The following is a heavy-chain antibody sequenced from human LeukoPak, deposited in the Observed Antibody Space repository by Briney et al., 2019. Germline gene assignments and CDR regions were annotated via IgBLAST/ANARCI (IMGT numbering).Heavy chain of an antibody. D-gene: IGHD3-22*01. Sequence: PGGSLRLSCAASGFTFDDYAMHWVRQAPGKGLEWVSGISWNSGSIGYADSVKGRFTISRDNAKNSLYLQMNSLRAEDTALYYCAKDMIGRIVVVTVIGAFDIWGQGTMVTVSS. CDR1: GFTFDDYA. CDR3: AKDMIGRIVVVTVIGAFDI. CDR2: ISWNSGSI. V-gene: IGHV3-9*01. J-gene: IGHJ3*02.